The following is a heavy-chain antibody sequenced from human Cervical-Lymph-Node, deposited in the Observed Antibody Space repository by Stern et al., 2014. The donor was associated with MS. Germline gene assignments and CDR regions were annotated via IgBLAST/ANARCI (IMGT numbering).Heavy chain of an antibody. CDR2: FDPEDDET. V-gene: IGHV1-24*01. CDR1: GYTLSDLT. J-gene: IGHJ4*02. Sequence: QVQLVQSGAEVKKPGASVKVSCKASGYTLSDLTMHWVRQAPGKGLEWMGTFDPEDDETIYAQKFQGRVTMTEDTSTDTAYMELSSLRSEDTAVYYCATGVGESLDYWGQGTLVSVSS. CDR3: ATGVGESLDY.